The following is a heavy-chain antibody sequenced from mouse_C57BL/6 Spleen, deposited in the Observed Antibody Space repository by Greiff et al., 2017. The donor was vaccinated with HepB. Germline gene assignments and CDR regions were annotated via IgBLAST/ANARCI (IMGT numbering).Heavy chain of an antibody. V-gene: IGHV1-80*01. J-gene: IGHJ1*03. CDR1: GYAFSSYW. CDR2: IYPGDGDT. D-gene: IGHD2-4*01. Sequence: VKLVESGAELVKPGASVKISCKASGYAFSSYWMNWVKQRPGKGLEWIGQIYPGDGDTNYNGKFKGKATLTADKSSSTAYMQLSSLTSEDSAVYFCARIYDYDGMYFDVWGTGTTVTVSS. CDR3: ARIYDYDGMYFDV.